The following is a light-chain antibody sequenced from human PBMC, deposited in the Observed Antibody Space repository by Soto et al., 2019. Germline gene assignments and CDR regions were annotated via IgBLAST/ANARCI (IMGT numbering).Light chain of an antibody. V-gene: IGKV1-39*01. J-gene: IGKJ4*01. Sequence: DIQMTQSPSSLSASVGDRVTITCRASQSISSSLNWYQQKPGKAPKLLIYDASSLQSGVPSRFSGSGSGTDFTLTLSSLQPEDFATYYCQQSYSPLALTFGGGTKVEIK. CDR1: QSISSS. CDR3: QQSYSPLALT. CDR2: DAS.